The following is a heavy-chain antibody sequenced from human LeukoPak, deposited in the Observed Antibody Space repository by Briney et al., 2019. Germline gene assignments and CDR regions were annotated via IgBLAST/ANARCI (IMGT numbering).Heavy chain of an antibody. D-gene: IGHD6-6*01. CDR1: GYTFTSCD. CDR2: ISTYNDNT. V-gene: IGHV1-18*01. CDR3: ARIQSRIIAARPGNPAFDY. Sequence: ASVKVSCKASGYTFTSCDISWVRQAPGQGLEWMGWISTYNDNTHFAQKLQGRVTMTTDTSTSTAYMELKSLSSDDTAVYYCARIQSRIIAARPGNPAFDYWGRGTLVTVSS. J-gene: IGHJ4*02.